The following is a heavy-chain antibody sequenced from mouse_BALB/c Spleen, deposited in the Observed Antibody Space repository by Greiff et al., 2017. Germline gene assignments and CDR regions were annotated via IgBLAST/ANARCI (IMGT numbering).Heavy chain of an antibody. Sequence: VQLQESGPGLVQPSQSLSITCTASGFSLTSYGVHWVRQSPGKGLEWLGVIWSGGSTDYNAAFISRLSISKDNSKSQVFFKMNSLQANDTAIYYCATNYGYYAMDYWGQGTSVTVSS. CDR2: IWSGGST. CDR1: GFSLTSYG. CDR3: ATNYGYYAMDY. J-gene: IGHJ4*01. D-gene: IGHD1-1*02. V-gene: IGHV2-2*02.